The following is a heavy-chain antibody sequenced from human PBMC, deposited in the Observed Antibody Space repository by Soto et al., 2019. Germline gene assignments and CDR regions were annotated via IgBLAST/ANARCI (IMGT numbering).Heavy chain of an antibody. Sequence: PSETLSLTCAVYGGSFSGYYWSWIRQPPGKGLEWIGEINHSGSTNYNPSLKSRVTISVDTSKNQFSLKLSSVTAADTAVYYCARYVAHYYGLGSQPPDYWGQGTLVTVA. V-gene: IGHV4-34*01. CDR1: GGSFSGYY. CDR2: INHSGST. D-gene: IGHD3-10*01. CDR3: ARYVAHYYGLGSQPPDY. J-gene: IGHJ4*02.